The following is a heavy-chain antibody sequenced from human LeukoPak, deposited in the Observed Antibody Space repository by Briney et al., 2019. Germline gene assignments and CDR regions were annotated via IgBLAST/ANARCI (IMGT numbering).Heavy chain of an antibody. J-gene: IGHJ4*02. D-gene: IGHD6-6*01. Sequence: GGSLRLSCAASGFTFSSYAMSWVRQAPGKGLEWVSAISGSGGSTYYADSVKGRFTISRDNSKNTLYLQMNGLRAEDTAVYYCAVFIAARLPLDYWGQGTLVTVSS. CDR3: AVFIAARLPLDY. CDR1: GFTFSSYA. CDR2: ISGSGGST. V-gene: IGHV3-23*01.